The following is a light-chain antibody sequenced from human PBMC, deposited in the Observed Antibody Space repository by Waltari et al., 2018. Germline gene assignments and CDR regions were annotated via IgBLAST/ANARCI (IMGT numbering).Light chain of an antibody. CDR3: AAWDDSLNGYVV. Sequence: QSVLTQPPSASGTPGQRVTISCSGSSSNIGSNTGNWYQQLPGTAPKPLIYSNNQRPSGVPDRFSGSKSGTSASLAISGLQSEDEADYYCAAWDDSLNGYVVFGGGTKLTVL. CDR2: SNN. CDR1: SSNIGSNT. V-gene: IGLV1-44*01. J-gene: IGLJ2*01.